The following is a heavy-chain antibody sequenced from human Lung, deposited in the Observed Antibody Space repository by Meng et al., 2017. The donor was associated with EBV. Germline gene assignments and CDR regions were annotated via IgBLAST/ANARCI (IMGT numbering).Heavy chain of an antibody. J-gene: IGHJ4*02. CDR3: ARVYVWGINREPFDY. CDR1: GCYISRYTW. D-gene: IGHD3-16*02. V-gene: IGHV4-4*02. Sequence: VRLPEEGPGLVKPSGTLFLACAVCGCYISRYTWWSWVRQPPGKGLEWIAEISHSGDTTYNPFLKSRVTISLDKSNNQLSLKLSSVTAADTAVYYCARVYVWGINREPFDYWGQGTLVTVSS. CDR2: ISHSGDT.